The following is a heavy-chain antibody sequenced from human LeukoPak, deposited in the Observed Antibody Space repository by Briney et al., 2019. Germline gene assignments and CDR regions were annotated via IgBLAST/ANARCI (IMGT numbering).Heavy chain of an antibody. J-gene: IGHJ6*03. V-gene: IGHV3-48*04. D-gene: IGHD1-7*01. CDR1: GFTFSSYN. Sequence: GGSLRLSCAASGFTFSSYNMNWVRQAPGKGLEWVSYISSSSRTIYYADSVKGRFTISRDNAKNSLYLQMNSLRAEDTAVYYCARETSYYYYMDVWGKGTTVTISS. CDR2: ISSSSRTI. CDR3: ARETSYYYYMDV.